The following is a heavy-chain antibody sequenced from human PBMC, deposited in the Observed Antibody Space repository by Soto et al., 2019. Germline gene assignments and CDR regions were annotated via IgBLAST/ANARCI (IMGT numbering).Heavy chain of an antibody. Sequence: PSETLSLTCTVSGGSISSYYWSWIRQPPGKGLEWIGYIYYSGSTNYNPSLKSRVTISVDTSKNQFSLKLSSVTAADTAVYYCARETYYGMDVWGQGTTVTVSS. V-gene: IGHV4-59*01. CDR2: IYYSGST. J-gene: IGHJ6*02. CDR1: GGSISSYY. CDR3: ARETYYGMDV.